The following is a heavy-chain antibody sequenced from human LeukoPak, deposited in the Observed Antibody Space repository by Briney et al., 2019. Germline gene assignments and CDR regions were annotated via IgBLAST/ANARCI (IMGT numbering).Heavy chain of an antibody. V-gene: IGHV1-24*01. CDR1: GYTLTELS. Sequence: GASVKVSCKVSGYTLTELSMQWVRQAAGKGREWMGGFDPEDGETIYAQKFQGRVTMTEDTSTDTAYMELSRLRSEDTAVYYCATGRGYSSSSDAFDIWGQGTMVTVSS. D-gene: IGHD6-6*01. J-gene: IGHJ3*02. CDR3: ATGRGYSSSSDAFDI. CDR2: FDPEDGET.